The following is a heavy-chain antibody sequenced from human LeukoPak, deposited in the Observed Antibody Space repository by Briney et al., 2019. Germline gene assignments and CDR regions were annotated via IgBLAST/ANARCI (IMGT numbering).Heavy chain of an antibody. Sequence: GGSLRLSCAASGFTFSSYGMSWVRQAPGKGLEWVSAISGSGGSTYYADSVKGRFTISRDNSKNTLYLQMNSLRAEDTAVYYCAKGPGYYDSSGYYYIKVGAFDIWGQGTMVTVSS. V-gene: IGHV3-23*01. CDR1: GFTFSSYG. CDR3: AKGPGYYDSSGYYYIKVGAFDI. CDR2: ISGSGGST. J-gene: IGHJ3*02. D-gene: IGHD3-22*01.